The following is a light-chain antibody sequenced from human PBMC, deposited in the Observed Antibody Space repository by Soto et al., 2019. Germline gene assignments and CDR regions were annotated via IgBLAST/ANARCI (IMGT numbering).Light chain of an antibody. CDR2: GAS. V-gene: IGKV3-20*01. CDR1: ESVTSSH. J-gene: IGKJ5*01. Sequence: EIVLTQSPDTLSLSPGERATLSCRASESVTSSHLVWYQQKPGQAPRLLIYGASSRATGIPDRFSGSGSGTEFTLTISRLEPEDFAVYYCQHYGSSRNTFGQGTRLEIK. CDR3: QHYGSSRNT.